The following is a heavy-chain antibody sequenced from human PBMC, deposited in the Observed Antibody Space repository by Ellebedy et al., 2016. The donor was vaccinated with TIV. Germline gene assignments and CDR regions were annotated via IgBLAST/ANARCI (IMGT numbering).Heavy chain of an antibody. J-gene: IGHJ4*02. Sequence: ASVKVSCXASGYTFTGYYMHWVRQAPGQGLEWMGWINPNSGGTNYAQKFQGRVTMTRDTSISTAYMELSRLRSDDTAVYYCARGSSTAGWGYFDYWGQGTLVTVSS. D-gene: IGHD2-2*01. CDR2: INPNSGGT. CDR3: ARGSSTAGWGYFDY. CDR1: GYTFTGYY. V-gene: IGHV1-2*02.